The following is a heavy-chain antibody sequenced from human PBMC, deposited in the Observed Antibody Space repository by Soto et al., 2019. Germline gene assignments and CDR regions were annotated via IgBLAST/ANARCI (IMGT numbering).Heavy chain of an antibody. CDR3: ARGRASGSYYLLDY. Sequence: GASVKVSCKASGDTFTTYDVNWVRQATGHGLEWMGWINPNSGSIGYAQRFQGRVTMTRDTAIRTAYMEVSSLRSDDTAVYYCARGRASGSYYLLDYWGQGTLVTVS. D-gene: IGHD3-10*01. CDR2: INPNSGSI. J-gene: IGHJ4*02. V-gene: IGHV1-8*01. CDR1: GDTFTTYD.